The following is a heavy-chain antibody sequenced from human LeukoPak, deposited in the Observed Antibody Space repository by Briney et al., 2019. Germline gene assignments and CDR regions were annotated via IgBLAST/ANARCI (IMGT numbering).Heavy chain of an antibody. CDR2: ITISGHTK. CDR1: GSNFDSFE. V-gene: IGHV3-48*03. J-gene: IGHJ5*02. CDR3: ARGDPHADL. Sequence: GGSLRLSCAASGSNFDSFEMNWVRQAPGKGLEWIADITISGHTKNYADSVKGRFTISRDNAGTSLYLQMNSLRVEDTGVYYCARGDPHADLWGQGTLVTVSS.